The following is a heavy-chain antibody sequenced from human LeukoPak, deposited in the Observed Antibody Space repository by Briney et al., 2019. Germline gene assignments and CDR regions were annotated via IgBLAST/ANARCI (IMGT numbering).Heavy chain of an antibody. Sequence: GGSLRLSCAASGFTFSTYWMYWVRHAPEQGLVWVARITADGSKNYADSVKDRFTISRDSAKNTLYLQMNSLGVEDTAMYYCVRGGVEPYWGQGTLVTVSS. V-gene: IGHV3-74*01. D-gene: IGHD1-14*01. CDR1: GFTFSTYW. J-gene: IGHJ4*02. CDR2: ITADGSKN. CDR3: VRGGVEPY.